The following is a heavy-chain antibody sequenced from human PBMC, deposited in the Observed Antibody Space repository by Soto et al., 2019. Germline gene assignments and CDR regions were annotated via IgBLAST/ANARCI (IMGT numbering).Heavy chain of an antibody. V-gene: IGHV3-30-3*01. D-gene: IGHD6-6*01. Sequence: ESGGGVVQPGRSLRLSCAASGFTFSTYAIHWVRQAPGKGLEWVALISNDGGNKHYAASVKGRFTISRDNSKKTLYLQMNSLRPEDTAVYYCARGGDWTSSDSFDSWGQGTLVTVSS. CDR1: GFTFSTYA. CDR3: ARGGDWTSSDSFDS. J-gene: IGHJ4*02. CDR2: ISNDGGNK.